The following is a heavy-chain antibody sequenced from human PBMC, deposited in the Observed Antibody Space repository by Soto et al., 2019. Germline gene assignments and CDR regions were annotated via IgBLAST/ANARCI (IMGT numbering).Heavy chain of an antibody. V-gene: IGHV1-2*02. CDR2: MNANCHSK. CDR1: GYPFTGYY. Sequence: ASVKVSCKASGYPFTGYYMHWVRQAPGQGVEGMGCMNANCHSKNDVQKFPGRGTMARDTAISTAYTEMRRQRSDHTDVYYWGRVVAGADTEAFDICGQGTIVTV. J-gene: IGHJ3*02. CDR3: GRVVAGADTEAFDI. D-gene: IGHD6-19*01.